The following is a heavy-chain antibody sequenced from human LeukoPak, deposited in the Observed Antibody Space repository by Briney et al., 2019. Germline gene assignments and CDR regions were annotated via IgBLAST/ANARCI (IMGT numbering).Heavy chain of an antibody. D-gene: IGHD2-2*01. V-gene: IGHV3-7*01. CDR2: MNHDGSDQ. CDR1: GFTFSSYG. J-gene: IGHJ4*02. CDR3: ARAAVYCSSSTCRTNFDS. Sequence: PGGSLRLSCAASGFTFSSYGMHWVRQAPGKGLGWVAYMNHDGSDQSHVGSVRGRFTISRDNAKNSLYLQMNSLRVEDTAVYYCARAAVYCSSSTCRTNFDSWGQGTLVTVSS.